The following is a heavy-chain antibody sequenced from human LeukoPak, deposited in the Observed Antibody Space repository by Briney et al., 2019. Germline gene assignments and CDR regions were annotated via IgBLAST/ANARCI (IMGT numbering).Heavy chain of an antibody. CDR3: ARDETKGKGTAWFGWVY. V-gene: IGHV3-23*01. J-gene: IGHJ4*02. CDR2: ITESGDDT. Sequence: GGSLRLSCAASGFTFSDYDMSWVRQAPGKGPEWVSVITESGDDTNYADSVKGRFIISRDNSKNTLFLQMNSLRVEDTAVYYCARDETKGKGTAWFGWVYWGQGTLVTVSS. D-gene: IGHD3-10*01. CDR1: GFTFSDYD.